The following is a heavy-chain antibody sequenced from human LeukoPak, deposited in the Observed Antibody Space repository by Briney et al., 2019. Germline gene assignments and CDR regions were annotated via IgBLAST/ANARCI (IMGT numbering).Heavy chain of an antibody. CDR3: AKDRNSGSYFVGDFDN. V-gene: IGHV3-33*06. J-gene: IGHJ4*02. CDR1: GFTFSSYG. Sequence: PGRSLRLSCAASGFTFSSYGMHWVRQAPGKGLEWVAVIWYDGSNKYFADSVKGRFSISRDNSKNTLYLQINSLRTEDTAVYFCAKDRNSGSYFVGDFDNWGQGTLVTVSS. CDR2: IWYDGSNK. D-gene: IGHD1-26*01.